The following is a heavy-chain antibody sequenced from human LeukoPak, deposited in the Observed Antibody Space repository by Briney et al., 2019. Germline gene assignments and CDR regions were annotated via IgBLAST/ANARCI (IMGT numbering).Heavy chain of an antibody. D-gene: IGHD3-16*02. CDR1: GFTFSSYA. J-gene: IGHJ4*02. Sequence: GGSLRLSCAASGFTFSSYAMHWVRQAPGKGLEWVGRIKSKTDGGTTDYAAPVKGRFTISRDDSKNTLYLQMNNLKTEDTAVYYCTTGGEGYHDYWGQGTLVTVSS. V-gene: IGHV3-15*01. CDR2: IKSKTDGGTT. CDR3: TTGGEGYHDY.